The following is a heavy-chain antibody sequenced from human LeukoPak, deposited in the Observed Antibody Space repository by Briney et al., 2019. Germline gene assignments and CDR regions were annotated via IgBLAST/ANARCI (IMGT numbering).Heavy chain of an antibody. CDR2: MYYSGTT. Sequence: PSETLSLTCTVSGGSISSSSYYWGWIRQPPGKGLEWIGSMYYSGTTYYNVSLKSRVTISVDTSKNQFSLKLSSVTAADTAVYYCAKGAGPPWFDPWGQGTLVTVSS. D-gene: IGHD6-19*01. V-gene: IGHV4-39*01. J-gene: IGHJ5*02. CDR3: AKGAGPPWFDP. CDR1: GGSISSSSYY.